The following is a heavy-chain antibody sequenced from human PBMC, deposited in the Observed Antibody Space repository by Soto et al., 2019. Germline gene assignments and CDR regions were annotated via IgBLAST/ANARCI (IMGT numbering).Heavy chain of an antibody. D-gene: IGHD2-2*02. CDR1: GYTFTGYY. V-gene: IGHV1-2*02. CDR2: INPNSGVT. Sequence: ASVKVSCKASGYTFTGYYIHWVRQAPGLGLEWMGWINPNSGVTNYAQNFQGRVTMTRDASISTAYMELNRLRSDDTAVYYCARILVQSTIGWFDPWGQGTLVTVSS. CDR3: ARILVQSTIGWFDP. J-gene: IGHJ5*02.